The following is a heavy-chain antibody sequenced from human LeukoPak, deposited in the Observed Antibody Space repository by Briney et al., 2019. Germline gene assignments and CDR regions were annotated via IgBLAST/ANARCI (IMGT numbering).Heavy chain of an antibody. V-gene: IGHV3-30*02. D-gene: IGHD2-2*01. J-gene: IGHJ6*02. CDR1: GFTFSSYG. CDR3: AKAGHCSSTSCLYYYYGMDV. Sequence: GGSLRLSCAASGFTFSSYGMHWVRQAPGKGLERVAFIRYDGSNKYYADSVKGRFTISRDNSKNTLYLQMNSLRAEDTAVYYCAKAGHCSSTSCLYYYYGMDVWGQGTTVTVSS. CDR2: IRYDGSNK.